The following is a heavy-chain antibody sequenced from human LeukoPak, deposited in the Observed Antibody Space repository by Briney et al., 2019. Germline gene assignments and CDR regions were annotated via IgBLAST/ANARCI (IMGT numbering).Heavy chain of an antibody. D-gene: IGHD2-2*01. V-gene: IGHV3-21*01. J-gene: IGHJ6*03. Sequence: GGSLRLSCAASGFTFSSYSMNWVRQAPGKGLEWVSSISSSSSYIYYADSVKGRFTISRDNAKNSLYLQMNSLRAEDTAVYYCARGRSKDIVVVPAARRGYYMDVWGKGTTVTVSS. CDR3: ARGRSKDIVVVPAARRGYYMDV. CDR2: ISSSSSYI. CDR1: GFTFSSYS.